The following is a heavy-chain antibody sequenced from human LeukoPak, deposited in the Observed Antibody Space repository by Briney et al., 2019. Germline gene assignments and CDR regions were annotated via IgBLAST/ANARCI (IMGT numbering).Heavy chain of an antibody. J-gene: IGHJ6*02. V-gene: IGHV4-34*01. Sequence: SETLSLTCAVYGGSFSGYYWSWIRQPPGKGLEWIGEINHSGSTNYNPSLKSRVAISVDTSKNQFSLKLSSVTAADTAVYYCARVSTIAVAGYYYYGMDVWGQGTTVTVSS. CDR2: INHSGST. CDR1: GGSFSGYY. D-gene: IGHD6-19*01. CDR3: ARVSTIAVAGYYYYGMDV.